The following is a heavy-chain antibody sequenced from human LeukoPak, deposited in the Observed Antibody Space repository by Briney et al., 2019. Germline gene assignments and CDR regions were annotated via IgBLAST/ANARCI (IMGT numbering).Heavy chain of an antibody. CDR2: ISSSSTI. CDR1: GFTFSSYS. D-gene: IGHD5-24*01. J-gene: IGHJ4*02. CDR3: ARAWGHVEMATIHYFDY. V-gene: IGHV3-48*04. Sequence: GGSLRLSCAASGFTFSSYSMNWVRQAPGKGLEWVSYISSSSTIYYADSVKGRFTISRDNAKNSLYLQMNSLRAEDTAVYYCARAWGHVEMATIHYFDYWGQGTLVTVSS.